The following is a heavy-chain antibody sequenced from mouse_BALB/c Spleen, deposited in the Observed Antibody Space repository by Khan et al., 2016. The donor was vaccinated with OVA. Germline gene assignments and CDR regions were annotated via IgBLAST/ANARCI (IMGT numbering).Heavy chain of an antibody. CDR1: GYTFSSYW. CDR2: IFPGTIST. D-gene: IGHD2-2*01. Sequence: QVQLKQSGGDLMKPGASVKISCKATGYTFSSYWIEWVKQRSGHGLEWIGQIFPGTISTTSNEKFKGKATFTADTSSNTAYMQLSSLTSEDSAVYYCARGGYGGFAYWGQGTLVTVSA. J-gene: IGHJ3*01. CDR3: ARGGYGGFAY. V-gene: IGHV1-9*01.